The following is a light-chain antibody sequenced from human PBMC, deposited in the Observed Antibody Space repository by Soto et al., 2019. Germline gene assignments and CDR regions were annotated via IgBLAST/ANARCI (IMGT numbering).Light chain of an antibody. CDR3: QQYNNWPLYT. J-gene: IGKJ2*01. CDR1: QSVSSN. V-gene: IGKV3-15*01. CDR2: GAS. Sequence: EIVMTQSPATLSVSPGERATLSCRASQSVSSNLAWYQQKPGQAPRLLIYGASTRATGIPARFSGSGSGTKFXLXISSLQSEDFAVYYCQQYNNWPLYTFGQGIKLEIK.